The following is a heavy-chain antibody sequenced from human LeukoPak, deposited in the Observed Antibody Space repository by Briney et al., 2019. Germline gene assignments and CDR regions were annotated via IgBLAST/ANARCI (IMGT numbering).Heavy chain of an antibody. J-gene: IGHJ4*02. CDR2: IRYDGSNK. CDR1: GFTFSSYG. D-gene: IGHD3-3*01. V-gene: IGHV3-30*02. CDR3: AKARRSYDFWINFDY. Sequence: GGSLRLSCAASGFTFSSYGMHWVRQAPGKGLEWVAFIRYDGSNKYYADSVKGRFTISRDNSKNTLYLQMNSLRAEDTAVYYCAKARRSYDFWINFDYWGQGTLVTVSS.